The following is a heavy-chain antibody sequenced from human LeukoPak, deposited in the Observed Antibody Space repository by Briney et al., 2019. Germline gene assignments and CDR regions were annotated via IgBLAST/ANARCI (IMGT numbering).Heavy chain of an antibody. CDR2: ISSSSSYI. J-gene: IGHJ6*02. V-gene: IGHV3-21*01. CDR1: GFTFGFYG. D-gene: IGHD6-19*01. Sequence: KAGGSLRLSCAASGFTFGFYGMNWVRQAPGKGLEWVSSISSSSSYIYYGDSVKGRFTISRDDAKNSLYLQMNSLRAEDTAVYYCAREKPISVAGTHNSYYGLDVWGQGTTVTVSS. CDR3: AREKPISVAGTHNSYYGLDV.